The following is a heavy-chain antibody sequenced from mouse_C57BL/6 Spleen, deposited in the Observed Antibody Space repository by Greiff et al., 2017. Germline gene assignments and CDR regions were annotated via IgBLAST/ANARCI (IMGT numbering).Heavy chain of an antibody. V-gene: IGHV1-55*01. CDR1: GYTFTSYW. CDR2: IYPGSGST. Sequence: VQLQQPGAELVKPGASVKMSCKASGYTFTSYWITWVKQRPGQGLEWIGDIYPGSGSTNYNEKFKSKATLTVDTSSSTTYMQLSSLTSEDSAVYCCARGHYYGSSYDYFDYWGQDTTLTVST. J-gene: IGHJ2*01. D-gene: IGHD1-1*01. CDR3: ARGHYYGSSYDYFDY.